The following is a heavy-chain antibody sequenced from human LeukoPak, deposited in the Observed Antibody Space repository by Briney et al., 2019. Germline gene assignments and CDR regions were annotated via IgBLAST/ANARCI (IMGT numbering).Heavy chain of an antibody. CDR3: AKSNGYGLVDI. Sequence: SETLSLTCAVYGGSFSGYYWSWIRQPPGKGLEWIGNIFYSPSLRSRVTISLDTSRNQFSLKLNSVTAADTAVYYCAKSNGYGLVDIWGQGTMVTVSS. CDR1: GGSFSGYY. CDR2: IF. J-gene: IGHJ3*02. V-gene: IGHV4-34*10. D-gene: IGHD3-10*01.